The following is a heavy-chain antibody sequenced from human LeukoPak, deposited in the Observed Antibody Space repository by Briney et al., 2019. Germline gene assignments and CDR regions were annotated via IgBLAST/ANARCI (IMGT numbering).Heavy chain of an antibody. CDR1: GFTFNNYA. CDR3: ARAGGAWPNKNFDY. CDR2: IGGGA. Sequence: GGSLRLSCAASGFTFNNYAMTWVRQAPGKGLEWVSYIGGGAYYADSVSGRFTISRDDSKNTLYSQMNSLRAEDTALYYCARAGGAWPNKNFDYCGQGTLVTVSS. J-gene: IGHJ4*02. D-gene: IGHD1-26*01. V-gene: IGHV3-23*01.